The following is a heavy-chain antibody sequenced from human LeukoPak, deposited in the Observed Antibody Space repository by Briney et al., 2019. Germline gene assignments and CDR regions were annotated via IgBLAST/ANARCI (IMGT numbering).Heavy chain of an antibody. CDR3: ARFGKDYGDSYDY. J-gene: IGHJ4*02. CDR1: GFTFSSYA. Sequence: GGSLRLSCAASGFTFSSYAMSWVRQAPGKGLEWVSYISSSGSTIYYADSVKGRFTISRDNAKNSLYLQMNSLRAEDTAVYYCARFGKDYGDSYDYWGQGTLVTVSS. D-gene: IGHD4-17*01. CDR2: ISSSGSTI. V-gene: IGHV3-48*04.